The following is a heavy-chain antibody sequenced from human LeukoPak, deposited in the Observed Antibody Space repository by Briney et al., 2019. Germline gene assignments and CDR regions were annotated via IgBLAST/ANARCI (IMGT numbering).Heavy chain of an antibody. D-gene: IGHD5-18*01. V-gene: IGHV1-2*02. CDR1: GYTFTGYY. Sequence: ASVKVSCKASGYTFTGYYMHWVRQAPGQGLEWMGWINPNSGGTNYAQKFHGRVTMTRDTSISTAYMELSRLRSDDTAVYYCARGGPIQLWFFPKLDDGDYWGQGTLVTVSS. J-gene: IGHJ4*02. CDR2: INPNSGGT. CDR3: ARGGPIQLWFFPKLDDGDY.